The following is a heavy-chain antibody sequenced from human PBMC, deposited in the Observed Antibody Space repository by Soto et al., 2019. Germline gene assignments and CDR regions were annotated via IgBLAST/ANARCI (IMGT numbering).Heavy chain of an antibody. CDR1: GYTFTSYA. Sequence: QVQLVQSGAEVKKPGASVKVSCKASGYTFTSYAMHWVRQAPGQRLEWMGWINAGNGNTKYSQKFQGRVTITRDTSPSTAYMELSSLRSEDTAVYYCARAEITMIVVVLGGWYFDLWGRGTLVTVSS. J-gene: IGHJ2*01. CDR2: INAGNGNT. CDR3: ARAEITMIVVVLGGWYFDL. D-gene: IGHD3-22*01. V-gene: IGHV1-3*01.